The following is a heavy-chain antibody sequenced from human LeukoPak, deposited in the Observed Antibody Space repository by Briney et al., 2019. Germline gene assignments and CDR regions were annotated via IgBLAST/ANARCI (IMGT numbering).Heavy chain of an antibody. Sequence: GASVKVSCKASGYTFTSYDINWVRQAPGQGLEWMGWMNPNSGSTGYAQKFQGRVTMTRNTSISTAYMELSSLRSEDTAVYYCATATYYDFWSGYQNTYFDYWGQGTLVTVSS. CDR2: MNPNSGST. V-gene: IGHV1-8*01. J-gene: IGHJ4*02. CDR1: GYTFTSYD. CDR3: ATATYYDFWSGYQNTYFDY. D-gene: IGHD3-3*01.